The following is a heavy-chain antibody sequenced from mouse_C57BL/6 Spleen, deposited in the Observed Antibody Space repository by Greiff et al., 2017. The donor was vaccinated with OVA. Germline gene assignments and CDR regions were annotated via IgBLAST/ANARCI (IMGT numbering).Heavy chain of an antibody. CDR1: GYTFTDYN. V-gene: IGHV1-22*01. D-gene: IGHD1-1*01. CDR2: INPNNGGT. Sequence: VQLKQSGPELVKPGASVKMSCKASGYTFTDYNMHWVKQSHGKSLEWIGYINPNNGGTSYNQKFKGKATLTVNKSSSTAYMELRSLTSEDSAVYYCARGTTRAWFAYWGQGTLVTVSA. J-gene: IGHJ3*01. CDR3: ARGTTRAWFAY.